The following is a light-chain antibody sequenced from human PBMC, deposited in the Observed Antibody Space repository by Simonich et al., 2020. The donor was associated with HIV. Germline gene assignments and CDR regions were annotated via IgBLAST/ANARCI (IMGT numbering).Light chain of an antibody. CDR1: QYISSY. Sequence: DIQLTQSPSFLSASVGDRVTITCRASQYISSYLALYQQKPGRAPKLLIYAASTLQSGVPSRFSGSGSGTQCTLTISSLQPEDFATYYCQQSYSTPHTFGQGTKLEIK. V-gene: IGKV1-9*01. J-gene: IGKJ2*01. CDR3: QQSYSTPHT. CDR2: AAS.